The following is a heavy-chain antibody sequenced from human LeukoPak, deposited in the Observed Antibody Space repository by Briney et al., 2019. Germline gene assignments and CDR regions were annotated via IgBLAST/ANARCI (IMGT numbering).Heavy chain of an antibody. Sequence: SETLSLTCTVSGGSISSYYWSWIRQPPGQVLEWIGYIYYSGSTNYNPSLKGRVTISVETSKNQFSLKLTSVTAADTAVYYCARIMDTAWGMDVWGQGTTVTVSS. V-gene: IGHV4-59*01. D-gene: IGHD5-18*01. CDR1: GGSISSYY. J-gene: IGHJ6*02. CDR2: IYYSGST. CDR3: ARIMDTAWGMDV.